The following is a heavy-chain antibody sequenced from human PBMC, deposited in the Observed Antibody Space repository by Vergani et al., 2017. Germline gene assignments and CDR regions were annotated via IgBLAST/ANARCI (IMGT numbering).Heavy chain of an antibody. CDR1: GFTLSNYD. D-gene: IGHD3-16*01. V-gene: IGHV3-30*02. CDR3: AKHFRGWGIDY. Sequence: QVQLVESGGGVVQRGGSLRLSCATSGFTLSNYDMQWIRQGPGKGLEFVAFIQFDGSNQYYADSVKGRVTLSRDFSKNTLYLQMNSLRTDDPATYYCAKHFRGWGIDYWGQGTQVIVSS. CDR2: IQFDGSNQ. J-gene: IGHJ4*02.